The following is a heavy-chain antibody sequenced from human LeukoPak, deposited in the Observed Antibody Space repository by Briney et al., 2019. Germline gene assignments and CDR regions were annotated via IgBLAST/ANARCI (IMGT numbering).Heavy chain of an antibody. J-gene: IGHJ4*02. D-gene: IGHD3-3*01. CDR3: ARRGIWSAPPDY. Sequence: SETLALTCYLYGGSFSGYYWSWIRQSPGKGLEWIGEINQIGNTNYNPSLKSRVTISVDTSKNQFSMKMSSVTAADTAVYYCARRGIWSAPPDYWGQGTLVTVSS. V-gene: IGHV4-34*01. CDR2: INQIGNT. CDR1: GGSFSGYY.